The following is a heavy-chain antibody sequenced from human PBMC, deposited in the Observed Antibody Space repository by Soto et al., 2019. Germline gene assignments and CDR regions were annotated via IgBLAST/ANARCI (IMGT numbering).Heavy chain of an antibody. CDR3: ARLGWLSLAAWFDP. CDR2: IYPDDSDT. CDR1: GYSFTNYW. V-gene: IGHV5-51*01. Sequence: PGESLKISWKGSGYSFTNYWIGWVRQMPGKGLEWMGMIYPDDSDTKYSPSFQGQVTFSADKSISAAYLQWSSLKASDTAIYYCARLGWLSLAAWFDPWGQGTLVAVSS. D-gene: IGHD3-3*01. J-gene: IGHJ5*02.